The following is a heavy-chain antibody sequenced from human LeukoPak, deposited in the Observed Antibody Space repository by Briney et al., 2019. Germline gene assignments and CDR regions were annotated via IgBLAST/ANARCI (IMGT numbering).Heavy chain of an antibody. J-gene: IGHJ6*02. CDR3: AKLPRLKSYYGMDV. CDR1: GGSISSSNW. V-gene: IGHV4-4*02. CDR2: IYHSGST. D-gene: IGHD1-7*01. Sequence: PSGTLSLTCAVSGGSISSSNWWSWVRQPPGKGLEWIGEIYHSGSTNYNPSLKSRVTISVDTSKNQFSLKLSSVTAADTAVYYCAKLPRLKSYYGMDVWGQGTTVTVSS.